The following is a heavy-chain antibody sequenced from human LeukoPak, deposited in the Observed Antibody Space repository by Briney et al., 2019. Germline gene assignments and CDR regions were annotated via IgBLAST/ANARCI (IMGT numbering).Heavy chain of an antibody. CDR3: TNWFGESDPHYYYYGMDV. J-gene: IGHJ6*04. D-gene: IGHD3-10*01. CDR1: GGTFSSYA. V-gene: IGHV1-69*13. CDR2: IIPIFGTA. Sequence: SVKVSRKASGGTFSSYAISWVRQAPGQGLEWMGGIIPIFGTANYAQKFQGRVTITADESTSTAYMELSSLRSEDTAVYYCTNWFGESDPHYYYYGMDVWGKGTTVTVSS.